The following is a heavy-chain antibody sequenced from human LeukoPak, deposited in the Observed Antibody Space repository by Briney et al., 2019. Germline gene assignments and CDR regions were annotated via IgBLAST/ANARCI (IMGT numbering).Heavy chain of an antibody. J-gene: IGHJ4*02. V-gene: IGHV4-34*01. Sequence: PSETLSLTCAVYGGSFSGYHWSWIRQPPGKGLEWIGEINHSGSTNYNPSLKSRVTISVDTSKNQFSLKLSSVTAADTAVYYCATAPPGWYSLYFDYWGQGTLVTVSS. CDR1: GGSFSGYH. D-gene: IGHD6-19*01. CDR3: ATAPPGWYSLYFDY. CDR2: INHSGST.